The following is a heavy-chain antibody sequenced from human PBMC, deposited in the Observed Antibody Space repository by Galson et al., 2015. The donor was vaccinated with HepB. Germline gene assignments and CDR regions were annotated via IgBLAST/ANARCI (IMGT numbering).Heavy chain of an antibody. CDR1: GFTFSSYS. CDR2: ISSGSSYI. Sequence: SLRLSCAASGFTFSSYSMNWVRQAPGKGLEWVSSISSGSSYIYYADSVKGRFTISRDNAKNSLYLQMNSLRAEDTAVYYCATDVVGGTDYWGQGTLVTVSS. V-gene: IGHV3-21*01. J-gene: IGHJ4*02. CDR3: ATDVVGGTDY. D-gene: IGHD6-19*01.